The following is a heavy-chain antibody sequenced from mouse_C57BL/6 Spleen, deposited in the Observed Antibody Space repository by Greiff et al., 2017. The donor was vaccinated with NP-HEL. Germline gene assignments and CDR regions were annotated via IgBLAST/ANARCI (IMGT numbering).Heavy chain of an antibody. CDR3: ARFYYGSSLFAY. CDR1: GYAFSSYW. D-gene: IGHD1-1*01. Sequence: QVQLQQSGAELVKPGASVKISCKASGYAFSSYWMNWVKQRPGKGLEWIGKIYPGDGDTNYTGKFKGKATLTADNSSSTAYMQLSSLTSEDSAVYVCARFYYGSSLFAYWGQGTLVTVSA. J-gene: IGHJ3*01. V-gene: IGHV1-80*01. CDR2: IYPGDGDT.